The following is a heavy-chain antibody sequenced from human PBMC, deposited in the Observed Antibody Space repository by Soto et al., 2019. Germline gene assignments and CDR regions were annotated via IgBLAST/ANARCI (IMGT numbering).Heavy chain of an antibody. CDR3: VRDMDVSGYARFDY. V-gene: IGHV3-9*01. D-gene: IGHD3-22*01. J-gene: IGHJ4*02. CDR1: GFTFDDHA. Sequence: EVQLVESGGGLVQPCRSLRLSCAASGFTFDDHAMHWVRQVPGKGLEWVSGISWNSGNIGYADSVKGRFTISRDNAENSLYLQMNSLRVEDTALYYCVRDMDVSGYARFDYWGQGTLVTVSS. CDR2: ISWNSGNI.